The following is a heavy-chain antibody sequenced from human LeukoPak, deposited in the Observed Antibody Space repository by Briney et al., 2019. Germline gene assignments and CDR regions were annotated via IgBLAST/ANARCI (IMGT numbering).Heavy chain of an antibody. CDR1: GYTFTSYG. V-gene: IGHV1-18*01. CDR3: ARDLIVVVTADDAFDI. CDR2: ISAYNGNT. J-gene: IGHJ3*02. D-gene: IGHD2-21*02. Sequence: ASVKVSCKASGYTFTSYGSSWVRQAPGQGLDGMGLISAYNGNTNYAQKLRGRVTMTTDTSTSTVYMELRSLRSDDTAVYYCARDLIVVVTADDAFDIWGQGTMVTVSS.